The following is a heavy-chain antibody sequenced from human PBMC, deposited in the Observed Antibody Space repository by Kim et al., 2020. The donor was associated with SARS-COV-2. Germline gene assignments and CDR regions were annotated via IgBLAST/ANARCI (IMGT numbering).Heavy chain of an antibody. Sequence: GGSLRLSCAASGFTFSSYAMHWVRQAPGKGLEWVAVISYDGSNKYYADSVKGRFTISRDNPKNTLYLQMNSLRAEDTAVYYCARDGNIFIGYSSSYFYYWGQGALVIVVS. CDR2: ISYDGSNK. V-gene: IGHV3-30*04. CDR3: ARDGNIFIGYSSSYFYY. J-gene: IGHJ4*02. CDR1: GFTFSSYA. D-gene: IGHD3-9*01.